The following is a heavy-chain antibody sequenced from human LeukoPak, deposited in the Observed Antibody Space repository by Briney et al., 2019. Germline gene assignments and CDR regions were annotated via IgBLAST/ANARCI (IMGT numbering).Heavy chain of an antibody. V-gene: IGHV4-61*02. CDR1: GGSISSGTYY. J-gene: IGHJ3*02. CDR2: ISTSGST. D-gene: IGHD3-10*01. Sequence: PSETLSLICTVSGGSISSGTYYWSWVRQPAGKGLEWIGRISTSGSTNYNPSLKSRVTISVDTSKNQFSLKQSSVTAADTAVYYCARGAYGSGTYYHDAFDIWGQGTMVTVSS. CDR3: ARGAYGSGTYYHDAFDI.